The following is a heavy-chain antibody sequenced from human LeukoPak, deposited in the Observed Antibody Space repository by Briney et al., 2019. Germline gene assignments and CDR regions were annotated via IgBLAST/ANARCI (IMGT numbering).Heavy chain of an antibody. D-gene: IGHD3-10*01. CDR3: ARGLVSYYYGSGSLTKRQNWFDP. CDR2: INHSGST. J-gene: IGHJ5*02. Sequence: PSETLSLTCAVYGGSFSGYYWSWIRQPPGKGLGWIGEINHSGSTNYNPSLKSRVTISVDTSKNQFSLKLSSVTAADTAVYYCARGLVSYYYGSGSLTKRQNWFDPWGQGTLVTVSS. CDR1: GGSFSGYY. V-gene: IGHV4-34*01.